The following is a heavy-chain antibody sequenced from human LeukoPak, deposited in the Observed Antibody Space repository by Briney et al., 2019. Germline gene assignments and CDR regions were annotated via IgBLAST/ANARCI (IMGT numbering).Heavy chain of an antibody. J-gene: IGHJ4*02. CDR1: GFTFGDYT. CDR3: ARAYYYYDSSGYYYGD. V-gene: IGHV4-34*01. Sequence: PGGSLRLSCTTSGFTFGDYTMSWIRQPPGKGLEWIGEINHSGSTNYNPSLKSRVTISVDTSKNQFSLKLSSVTAADTAVYYCARAYYYYDSSGYYYGDWGQGTLVTVSS. CDR2: INHSGST. D-gene: IGHD3-22*01.